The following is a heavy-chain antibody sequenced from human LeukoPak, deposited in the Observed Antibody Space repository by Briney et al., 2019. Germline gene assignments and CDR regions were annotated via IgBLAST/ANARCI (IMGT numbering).Heavy chain of an antibody. CDR3: ARDSFETDIDY. V-gene: IGHV3-7*01. J-gene: IGHJ4*02. CDR1: GFLFSRYW. CDR2: IKEDGSEK. D-gene: IGHD1-14*01. Sequence: GGSLRLPCAASGFLFSRYWMSWVRQAPGKGLEWVADIKEDGSEKYYVESMKGRFTISRDNVKNSLYLQIKSLRAEDTAVYYCARDSFETDIDYWGQGTLVTVSS.